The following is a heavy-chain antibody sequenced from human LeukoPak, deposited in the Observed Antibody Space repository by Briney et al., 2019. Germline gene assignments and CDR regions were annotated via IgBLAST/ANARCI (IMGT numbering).Heavy chain of an antibody. Sequence: QSGGSLRLSCAASGLTFSTSWMTWVRQAPGKGLEWVANIKQDGSEKYYVDSVKGRFTISRDNAKNSLYLQMNSLRAEDTAVYYCARLDYPSSLFDYWGQGTLVTVSS. D-gene: IGHD4-11*01. CDR1: GLTFSTSW. CDR2: IKQDGSEK. CDR3: ARLDYPSSLFDY. J-gene: IGHJ4*02. V-gene: IGHV3-7*01.